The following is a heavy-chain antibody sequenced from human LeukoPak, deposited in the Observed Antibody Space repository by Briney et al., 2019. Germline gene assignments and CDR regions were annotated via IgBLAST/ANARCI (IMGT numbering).Heavy chain of an antibody. CDR1: GYTFTSYG. Sequence: GASVKVSCKASGYTFTSYGISWVRQAPGQGLEWMGGIIPIFGTANYAQKFQGRVTITADESTSTAYMELSSLRSEDTAVYYCARGLDREYSGGYWGQGTLVTVSS. V-gene: IGHV1-69*13. J-gene: IGHJ4*02. D-gene: IGHD6-6*01. CDR2: IIPIFGTA. CDR3: ARGLDREYSGGY.